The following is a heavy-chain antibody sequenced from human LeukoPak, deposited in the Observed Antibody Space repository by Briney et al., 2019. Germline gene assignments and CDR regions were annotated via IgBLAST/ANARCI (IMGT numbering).Heavy chain of an antibody. CDR2: IYGDGTT. V-gene: IGHV3-66*01. J-gene: IGHJ6*03. Sequence: PGGSLRLSCAASRFTVSTNYMSWVRQAPGKGLEWVSVIYGDGTTYYADSVKGRFTISRDNSKNTLYLQMNSLRAEDTAVYYCARDLETNFWSGYPIHYYYMDVWGKGTTVTVSS. CDR3: ARDLETNFWSGYPIHYYYMDV. CDR1: RFTVSTNY. D-gene: IGHD3-3*01.